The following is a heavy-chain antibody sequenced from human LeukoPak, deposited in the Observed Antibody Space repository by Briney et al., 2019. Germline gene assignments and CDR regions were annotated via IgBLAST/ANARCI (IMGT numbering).Heavy chain of an antibody. CDR1: GFTFSNYW. V-gene: IGHV3-7*01. J-gene: IGHJ4*02. Sequence: GGSLRLSCAASGFTFSNYWMTWVRQAPGKGLEWVANIKQDGSEISYVDSVKGRFTISRDNAKNSLYLQMNSLRAEDTAVYYCARWATSFGLWGQGTLVTVSS. CDR3: ARWATSFGL. CDR2: IKQDGSEI.